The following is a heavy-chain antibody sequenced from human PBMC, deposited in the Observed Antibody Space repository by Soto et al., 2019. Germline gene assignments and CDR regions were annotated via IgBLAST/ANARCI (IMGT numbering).Heavy chain of an antibody. D-gene: IGHD6-13*01. V-gene: IGHV1-46*01. J-gene: IGHJ5*02. CDR2: INPMGGST. Sequence: QEQLVLSGAEVKEPGASVKVSCKASGYTFINYYIHWVRQAPGQGLEWMAIINPMGGSTNYAQEFQGRVTLTSDTSTSTVYMELSSLRFEDTALFYCARDLAAGDLWGQGTLVTVSS. CDR1: GYTFINYY. CDR3: ARDLAAGDL.